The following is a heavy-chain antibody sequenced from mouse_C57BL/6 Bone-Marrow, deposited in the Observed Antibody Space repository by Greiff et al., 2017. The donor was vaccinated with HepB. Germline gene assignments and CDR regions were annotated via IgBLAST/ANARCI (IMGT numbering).Heavy chain of an antibody. Sequence: QVQLKESGPELVKPGASVKISCKASGYAFSSSWMNWVKQRPGKGLEWIGRIYPGDGDTNYNGKFKGKATLTADKSSSTAYMQLSSLTSEDSAVYFCARRELGRVYYAMDYWGQGTSVTVSS. CDR3: ARRELGRVYYAMDY. CDR1: GYAFSSSW. D-gene: IGHD4-1*01. J-gene: IGHJ4*01. CDR2: IYPGDGDT. V-gene: IGHV1-82*01.